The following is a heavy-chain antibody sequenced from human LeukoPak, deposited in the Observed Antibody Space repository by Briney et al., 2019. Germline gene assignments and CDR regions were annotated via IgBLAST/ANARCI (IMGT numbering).Heavy chain of an antibody. CDR2: IKQDGSDK. Sequence: GGSLRLSCAASGFTFSTYWMSWVRQAPGKGLEWVANIKQDGSDKYYVDSVKGRFTISKDNAKNSLFLQMNSLRAEDTAVYYCARDLSRSFSMIRGLIQHREFDFWGRGTLVTVSS. D-gene: IGHD3-10*01. CDR1: GFTFSTYW. J-gene: IGHJ4*02. V-gene: IGHV3-7*01. CDR3: ARDLSRSFSMIRGLIQHREFDF.